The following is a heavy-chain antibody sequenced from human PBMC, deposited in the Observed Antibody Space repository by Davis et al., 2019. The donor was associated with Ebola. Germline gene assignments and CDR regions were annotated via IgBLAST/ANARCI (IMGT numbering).Heavy chain of an antibody. D-gene: IGHD2-2*01. CDR2: INSDGSST. Sequence: GESLKISCAASGFTFSSYWMHWVRQAPGQGLVWVSRINSDGSSTSYADSVKGRFTISRDNAKNTLYLQMNSLRAEDTAVYYCARDHCSSTSCRPYYYYGMDVWGKGTTVTVSS. V-gene: IGHV3-74*01. J-gene: IGHJ6*04. CDR1: GFTFSSYW. CDR3: ARDHCSSTSCRPYYYYGMDV.